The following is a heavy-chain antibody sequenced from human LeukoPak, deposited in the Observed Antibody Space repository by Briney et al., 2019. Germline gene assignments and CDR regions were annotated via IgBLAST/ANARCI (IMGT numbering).Heavy chain of an antibody. J-gene: IGHJ6*02. CDR2: IYYSGST. V-gene: IGHV4-59*08. Sequence: SETLSLTCTVSGGSISSYYWSWIRQPPGKGMEWIGYIYYSGSTNYNPSLKSRVTISVDTSKNQFSLKLSSVTAADTAVYYCARTDIDYYYYGMDVWGQGTTVTVSS. CDR1: GGSISSYY. D-gene: IGHD2-15*01. CDR3: ARTDIDYYYYGMDV.